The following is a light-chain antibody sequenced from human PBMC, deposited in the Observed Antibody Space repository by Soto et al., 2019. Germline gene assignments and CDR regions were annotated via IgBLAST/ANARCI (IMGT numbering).Light chain of an antibody. J-gene: IGLJ1*01. CDR1: SSDVGGFKY. Sequence: QSVLTQPRSVSGSPGQSVTISCTGTSSDVGGFKYVSWYQQQPGKAPKVLIYDFSQRPSGVPDRFSGSTSANTASLTISGLQDEDEADYYCCSYGGNYVFGTGTKVTVL. CDR3: CSYGGNYV. CDR2: DFS. V-gene: IGLV2-11*01.